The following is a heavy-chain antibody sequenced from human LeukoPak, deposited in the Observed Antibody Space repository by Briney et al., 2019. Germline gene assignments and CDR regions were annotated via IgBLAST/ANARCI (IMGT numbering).Heavy chain of an antibody. V-gene: IGHV1-18*01. CDR2: VSVYDGKT. J-gene: IGHJ4*02. Sequence: VASVKVSCKTDGYTFNNFGISWVRQAPGQGLEWLGWVSVYDGKTNYAQTVQDRVTMTTDTSTSTAYMELRSLRSDDTAVYYCARDRARYSSGWYVGYWGQGTLVTVSS. D-gene: IGHD6-19*01. CDR3: ARDRARYSSGWYVGY. CDR1: GYTFNNFG.